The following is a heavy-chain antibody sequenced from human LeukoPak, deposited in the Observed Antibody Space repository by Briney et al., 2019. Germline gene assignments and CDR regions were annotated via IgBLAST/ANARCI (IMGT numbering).Heavy chain of an antibody. CDR2: INWNGGST. J-gene: IGHJ4*02. V-gene: IGHV3-20*04. CDR3: ARSWAAAGLYYFDY. Sequence: GGSLRLSCAASGFTFDDYGMSWVRQAPGKGLEWVSGINWNGGSTGYADSVKGRFTISRDNANNSPYLQMNSLRAEDTALYYCARSWAAAGLYYFDYWGQGTLVTVSS. D-gene: IGHD6-13*01. CDR1: GFTFDDYG.